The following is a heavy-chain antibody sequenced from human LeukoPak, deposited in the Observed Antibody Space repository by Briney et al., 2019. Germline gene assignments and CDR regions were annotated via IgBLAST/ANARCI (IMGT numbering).Heavy chain of an antibody. D-gene: IGHD5-24*01. Sequence: SETLSLTCTVSGGSISSYYWSWIRQSPGKGLEWIGEINHSGRINYNPSLKSRVTISVDTSKNQFSLNLRSVTAADTAVYYCARGQFQRDYWGQGTLVIVSS. V-gene: IGHV4-34*01. CDR2: INHSGRI. J-gene: IGHJ4*02. CDR1: GGSISSYY. CDR3: ARGQFQRDY.